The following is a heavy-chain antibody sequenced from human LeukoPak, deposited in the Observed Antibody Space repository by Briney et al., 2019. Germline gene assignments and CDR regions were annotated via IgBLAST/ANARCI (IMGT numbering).Heavy chain of an antibody. Sequence: GGSLRLSCAASGFTFSSYWMSWVRQAPGKGLEWVANIKQDGSEKYYVDSVKGRFTISRDNANSSLYLQMNSLRADDTAVYYCARDLGADYGQYYYYGMDVWGQGTTVTVSS. V-gene: IGHV3-7*03. D-gene: IGHD4-17*01. CDR1: GFTFSSYW. CDR3: ARDLGADYGQYYYYGMDV. J-gene: IGHJ6*02. CDR2: IKQDGSEK.